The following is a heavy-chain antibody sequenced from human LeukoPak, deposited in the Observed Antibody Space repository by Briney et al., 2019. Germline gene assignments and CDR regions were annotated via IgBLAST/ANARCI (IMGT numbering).Heavy chain of an antibody. CDR1: GGSISSYY. D-gene: IGHD3-22*01. CDR3: ARSYLFYDSSGYPFDY. J-gene: IGHJ4*02. CDR2: IFSSGST. Sequence: SETLSLTCTVSGGSISSYYWSWIRQPAGKGLEWIGRIFSSGSTNYNPSLKSRVTMSVDTPKNQFSLKLSSVTAADTAVYYCARSYLFYDSSGYPFDYWGQGTLVAVSS. V-gene: IGHV4-4*07.